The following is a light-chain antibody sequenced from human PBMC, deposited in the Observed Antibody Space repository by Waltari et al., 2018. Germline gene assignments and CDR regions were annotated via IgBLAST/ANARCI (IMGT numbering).Light chain of an antibody. CDR3: SSQSSNDVVL. Sequence: QSALTQPASVSGSPGQSVTIFCAGTSNDVGCYNSVSWYQEHPRQAPRVIIYDVSDRPSGVSDRFSGSKSGNTASLTISGLQAEDEADYYCSSQSSNDVVLFGGGTKLTVL. CDR1: SNDVGCYNS. J-gene: IGLJ2*01. CDR2: DVS. V-gene: IGLV2-14*01.